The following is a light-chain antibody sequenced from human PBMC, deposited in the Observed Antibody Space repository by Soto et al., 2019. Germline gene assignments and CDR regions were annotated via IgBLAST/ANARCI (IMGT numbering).Light chain of an antibody. CDR3: QSYDSGLSGVV. J-gene: IGLJ2*01. CDR2: GNS. V-gene: IGLV1-40*01. CDR1: SSNIGAGYD. Sequence: QSVLTQPPSVSGAPGQRVTISCTGSSSNIGAGYDVHWYQQLPGTAPKLLIYGNSNRPSGVPDRFSGSKSGTSASLAITGLQAEDEADYSCQSYDSGLSGVVFGGGTKVTVL.